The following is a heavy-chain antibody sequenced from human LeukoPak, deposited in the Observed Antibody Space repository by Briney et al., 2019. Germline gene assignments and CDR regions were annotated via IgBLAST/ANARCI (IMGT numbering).Heavy chain of an antibody. CDR2: INPNSGGT. CDR3: ARGYSSSWYPYYYYMDV. CDR1: GYTFTGYY. J-gene: IGHJ6*03. Sequence: ASVKVSCKASGYTFTGYYMHWVRQAPGQGLEWMGWINPNSGGTNYTQKFQGRVTMTRDTSISTAYMELSRLRSDDTAVYYCARGYSSSWYPYYYYMDVWGKGTTVTISS. V-gene: IGHV1-2*02. D-gene: IGHD6-13*01.